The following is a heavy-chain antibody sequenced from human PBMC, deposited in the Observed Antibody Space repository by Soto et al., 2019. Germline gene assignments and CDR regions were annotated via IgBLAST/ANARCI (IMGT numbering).Heavy chain of an antibody. D-gene: IGHD3-10*01. CDR3: AKVGLFDGNKTITVEF. J-gene: IGHJ4*02. V-gene: IGHV3-7*03. Sequence: GGSMRLSCPASGFTFSHYWMSWVGQATGKGLEWVANIKEDGSQTNYVDSVRVRFTISRDNAKKSLYLQMSSRRVEDTAVYYCAKVGLFDGNKTITVEFWGQGTLVTVSS. CDR1: GFTFSHYW. CDR2: IKEDGSQT.